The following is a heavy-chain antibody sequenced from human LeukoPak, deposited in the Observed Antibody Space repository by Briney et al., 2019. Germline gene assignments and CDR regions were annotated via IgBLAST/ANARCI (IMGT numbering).Heavy chain of an antibody. J-gene: IGHJ4*02. V-gene: IGHV1-46*01. CDR1: GYTFTTYY. CDR3: ARDVFSSGYYVGRYYFDY. D-gene: IGHD3-22*01. CDR2: INPSGGST. Sequence: ASVKVSCKASGYTFTTYYMHWVRQAPGQGLEWMAIINPSGGSTSYAQKFQGRVTKTRDTSTSTVYMELSSLRSEDTAVYYCARDVFSSGYYVGRYYFDYWGQGTLVTVSS.